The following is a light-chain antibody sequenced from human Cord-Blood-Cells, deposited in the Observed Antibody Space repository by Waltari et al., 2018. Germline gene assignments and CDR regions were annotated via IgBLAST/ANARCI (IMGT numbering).Light chain of an antibody. Sequence: QSALTQPASVSGSPGQSTPIPCTGTSSHVGGYNYVSWYQQHPGKAPKLMIYDVSNRPSGVSNRFSGSKSGNTASLTISGLQAEDEADYYCSSYTSSSTYVFGTGTKVTVL. CDR2: DVS. V-gene: IGLV2-14*01. CDR1: SSHVGGYNY. J-gene: IGLJ1*01. CDR3: SSYTSSSTYV.